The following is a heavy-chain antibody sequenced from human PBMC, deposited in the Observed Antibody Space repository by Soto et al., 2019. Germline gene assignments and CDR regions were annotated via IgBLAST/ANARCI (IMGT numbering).Heavy chain of an antibody. D-gene: IGHD1-7*01. CDR1: GLTFSNYA. CDR2: MSGSSSTT. J-gene: IGHJ4*02. V-gene: IGHV3-23*01. CDR3: AKNQERELPRVIDF. Sequence: GGSLRLSCATSGLTFSNYAMSWVRQAPGGGMEWVSSMSGSSSTTYYADSVRGRFTISRDRSKNTLYLRMSSLRAEDTALYYCAKNQERELPRVIDFWGQGTLVTVSS.